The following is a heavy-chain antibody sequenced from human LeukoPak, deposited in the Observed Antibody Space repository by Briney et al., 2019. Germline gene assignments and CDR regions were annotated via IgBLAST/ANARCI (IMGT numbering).Heavy chain of an antibody. CDR3: ARMGWFGELSHYYYYYMDV. D-gene: IGHD3-10*01. CDR1: GVSISSYY. V-gene: IGHV4-59*01. CDR2: IYYSGST. J-gene: IGHJ6*03. Sequence: SGTLSLTCTVSGVSISSYYWSWIRQPPGKGLEWIGYIYYSGSTNYNPSLKSRVTISVDTSQNQFSLKLSSVTAADTAVYYCARMGWFGELSHYYYYYMDVWGKGTTVTVSS.